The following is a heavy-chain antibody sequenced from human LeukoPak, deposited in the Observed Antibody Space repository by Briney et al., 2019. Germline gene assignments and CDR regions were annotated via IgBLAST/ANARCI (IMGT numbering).Heavy chain of an antibody. D-gene: IGHD6-19*01. Sequence: SETLSLTCTISGDSINGHYWGWIRQPPGKRLEWIGDIHYKGSTNYNLSLKSRVTISVDTSKSHLSLNLTSVLAADTAIYYCARRDTGWNYCDYWGQGILVTVSS. CDR3: ARRDTGWNYCDY. CDR1: GDSINGHY. J-gene: IGHJ4*02. CDR2: IHYKGST. V-gene: IGHV4-59*08.